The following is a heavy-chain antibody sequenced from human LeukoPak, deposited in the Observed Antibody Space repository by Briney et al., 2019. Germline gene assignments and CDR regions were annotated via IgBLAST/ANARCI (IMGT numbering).Heavy chain of an antibody. V-gene: IGHV1-2*02. Sequence: GASVKVSCMASGYTFTGYYMHWVRQAPGQGLEWMGWINPNSGGTNYAQKFQGRVTMTRDTSISTAYMELSRLRSDDTAVYYCARDYDYVWGSPYYFDYWGQGTLVTVSS. J-gene: IGHJ4*02. CDR2: INPNSGGT. D-gene: IGHD3-16*01. CDR1: GYTFTGYY. CDR3: ARDYDYVWGSPYYFDY.